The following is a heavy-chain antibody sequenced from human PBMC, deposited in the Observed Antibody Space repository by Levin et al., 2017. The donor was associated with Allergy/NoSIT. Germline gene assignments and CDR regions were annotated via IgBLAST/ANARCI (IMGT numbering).Heavy chain of an antibody. D-gene: IGHD3-16*01. Sequence: GGSLRLSCAASGFIFGSYAMSWVRQAPGKGLECVSPISGSGSSTYYADSVKGRFTISRDNSKNTLYLQMNNLRADDTAVYYCVTLGGATVGTLGYFHYWGQGTLVTVSS. CDR2: ISGSGSST. CDR1: GFIFGSYA. CDR3: VTLGGATVGTLGYFHY. V-gene: IGHV3-23*01. J-gene: IGHJ4*02.